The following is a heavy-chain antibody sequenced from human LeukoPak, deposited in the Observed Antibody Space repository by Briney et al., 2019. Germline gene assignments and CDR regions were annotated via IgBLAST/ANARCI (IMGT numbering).Heavy chain of an antibody. D-gene: IGHD6-13*01. Sequence: PGGSLRLSCAASGFTFSSHWMSWVRQAPGKGLEWVANIKKDGSEKYYVDAVKGRFTISRDNAKNTLYLQMNSLRAEDTAVYYCAKASSSWYLGRIYYYYYMDVWGKGTTVTVSS. V-gene: IGHV3-7*01. CDR3: AKASSSWYLGRIYYYYYMDV. CDR1: GFTFSSHW. J-gene: IGHJ6*03. CDR2: IKKDGSEK.